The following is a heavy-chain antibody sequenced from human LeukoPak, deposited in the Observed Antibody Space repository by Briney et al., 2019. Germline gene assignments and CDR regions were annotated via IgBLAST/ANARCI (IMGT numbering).Heavy chain of an antibody. CDR3: ASLSGSQPDAFDI. CDR2: IYSGGST. Sequence: GGSLRLSCAASGFTVSSNYMSWVRQAPGKGLEWVSVIYSGGSTYYADSVKGRFTISRDNSKNTLYLQMNSLRAEDTAVYYCASLSGSQPDAFDIWGQGTMVTVSS. D-gene: IGHD1-26*01. J-gene: IGHJ3*02. V-gene: IGHV3-66*01. CDR1: GFTVSSNY.